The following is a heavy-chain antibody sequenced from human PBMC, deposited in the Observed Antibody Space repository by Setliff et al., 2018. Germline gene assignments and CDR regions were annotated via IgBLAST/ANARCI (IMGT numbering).Heavy chain of an antibody. V-gene: IGHV1-69*05. CDR1: GGTFCSYG. CDR2: TIPMFGTI. CDR3: AREGVDTRSSTDYRYYMDV. J-gene: IGHJ6*03. D-gene: IGHD5-18*01. Sequence: SVKVSCKASGGTFCSYGISWVRQAPGQGLEWMGGTIPMFGTIDYARKFQGRVTIITDESTSTAYMQLSSLRFEDTAVYYCAREGVDTRSSTDYRYYMDVWGKGTTVTVSS.